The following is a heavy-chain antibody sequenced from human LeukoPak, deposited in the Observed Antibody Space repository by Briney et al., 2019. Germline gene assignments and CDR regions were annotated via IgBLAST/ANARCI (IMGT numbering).Heavy chain of an antibody. D-gene: IGHD2-2*01. CDR2: ISVYNGNT. CDR1: GNIITSYA. J-gene: IGHJ4*02. V-gene: IGHV1-18*01. CDR3: ARDEFTRASAY. Sequence: ASVKVSCKASGNIITSYAMNWVRQAPGQGLEWLGWISVYNGNTNYAQMVQGRVTMSTDTSTSTAYMELRSLRSDDTAVYYCARDEFTRASAYWGQGTLVTVSS.